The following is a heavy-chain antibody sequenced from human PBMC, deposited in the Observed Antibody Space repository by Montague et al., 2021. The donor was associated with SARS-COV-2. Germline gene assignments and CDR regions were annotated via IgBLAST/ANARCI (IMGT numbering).Heavy chain of an antibody. D-gene: IGHD6-13*01. Sequence: SETLSLTCTVSGDSISNYYWSWIRQPPGKGLEWIAYIYFSGSTNYNPSLESRVSISVITSRNQLSLRLRSVTAADTAVYYCARGRYSSSWYGWKGMDVWGQGTTVTVSS. CDR2: IYFSGST. CDR1: GDSISNYY. CDR3: ARGRYSSSWYGWKGMDV. J-gene: IGHJ6*02. V-gene: IGHV4-59*08.